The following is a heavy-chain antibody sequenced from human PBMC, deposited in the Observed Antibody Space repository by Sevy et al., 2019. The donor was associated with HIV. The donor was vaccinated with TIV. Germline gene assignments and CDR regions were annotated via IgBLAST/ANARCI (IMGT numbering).Heavy chain of an antibody. J-gene: IGHJ4*02. CDR1: GFAFSSHW. D-gene: IGHD6-19*01. V-gene: IGHV3-7*01. CDR3: AKARVSSEL. Sequence: GGSLRLSCAASGFAFSSHWMTWVRQAPGKGLEWVASIKRDGSEENYADSVKGRFTISRDNAKNSLFLQMNSLRAEDTAVYYCAKARVSSELWGQGTLVTVSS. CDR2: IKRDGSEE.